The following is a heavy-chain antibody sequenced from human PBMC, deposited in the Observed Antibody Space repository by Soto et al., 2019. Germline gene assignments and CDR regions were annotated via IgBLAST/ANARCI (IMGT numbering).Heavy chain of an antibody. CDR2: ISYDGSNK. CDR3: ARSPVRMVLSGYYYGMEV. D-gene: IGHD3-10*01. J-gene: IGHJ6*02. CDR1: GFTFSSYA. V-gene: IGHV3-30-3*01. Sequence: PGGSLRLSCAASGFTFSSYAMHWVRQAPSKRQEWVAVISYDGSNKYYADTVKGRFTISRDNSKNTLYLQMNSLRSEDTAVYYCARSPVRMVLSGYYYGMEVWGQGTRVTAP.